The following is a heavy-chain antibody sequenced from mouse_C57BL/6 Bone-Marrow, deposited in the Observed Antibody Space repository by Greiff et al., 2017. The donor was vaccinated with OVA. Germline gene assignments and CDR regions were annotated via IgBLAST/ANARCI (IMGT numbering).Heavy chain of an antibody. D-gene: IGHD2-4*01. V-gene: IGHV14-4*01. J-gene: IGHJ2*01. CDR1: GFNIKDDY. CDR2: IDPENGDT. Sequence: VQLQQSGAELVRPGASVKLSCTASGFNIKDDYMHWVKQRPEQGLEWIGWIDPENGDTEYASKFQGKATITADTSSNTAYLQLSSLTSEDTAVYDGTSGDYGRFDYWGQGTTLTVSA. CDR3: TSGDYGRFDY.